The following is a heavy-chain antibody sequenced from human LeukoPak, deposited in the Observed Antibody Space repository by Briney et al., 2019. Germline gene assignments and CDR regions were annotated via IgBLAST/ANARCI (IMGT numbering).Heavy chain of an antibody. CDR1: GYTFTDYY. CDR3: ARLLAYSSSSSIGY. V-gene: IGHV1-2*02. J-gene: IGHJ4*02. Sequence: GASVKVSCKASGYTFTDYYMHWVRQAPGQGLEWMGWINPNSGGTNHAQKFQGRVTMTRDTSISTAYMELSRLRSDDTAVYYCARLLAYSSSSSIGYWGQGTLVTVSS. D-gene: IGHD6-6*01. CDR2: INPNSGGT.